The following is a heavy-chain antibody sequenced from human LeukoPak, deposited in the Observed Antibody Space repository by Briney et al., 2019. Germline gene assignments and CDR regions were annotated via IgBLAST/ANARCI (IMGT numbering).Heavy chain of an antibody. CDR1: GGTFSSYA. CDR2: IIPIFGTA. Sequence: SVKLSCKASGGTFSSYAISWVRQAPGQGLEWMGGIIPIFGTANYAQKFQGRVTITADESTSTAYMELSSVRSEDTGVYYCARGRSDCDGFDIWGQGTMVTVSS. D-gene: IGHD3/OR15-3a*01. CDR3: ARGRSDCDGFDI. V-gene: IGHV1-69*13. J-gene: IGHJ3*02.